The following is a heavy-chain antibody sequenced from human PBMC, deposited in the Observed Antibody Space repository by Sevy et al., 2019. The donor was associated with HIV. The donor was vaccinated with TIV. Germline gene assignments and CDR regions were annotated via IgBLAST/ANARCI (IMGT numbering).Heavy chain of an antibody. Sequence: GGSLRLSCAASGFTFSNAWMSWVRQAPGKGLEWVGRIKSKTDGGTTDYAAPVKVRFTISRDDSKNTLYLPMNSLKTEDTAVYYCTTDVSSGYYYGYYYYGMDVWGQGTTVTVSS. D-gene: IGHD3-22*01. CDR3: TTDVSSGYYYGYYYYGMDV. CDR1: GFTFSNAW. CDR2: IKSKTDGGTT. V-gene: IGHV3-15*01. J-gene: IGHJ6*02.